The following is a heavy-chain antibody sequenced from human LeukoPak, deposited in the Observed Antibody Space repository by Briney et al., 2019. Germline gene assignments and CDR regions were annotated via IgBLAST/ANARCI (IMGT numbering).Heavy chain of an antibody. CDR1: GGSISSSNW. V-gene: IGHV4-4*02. CDR3: ARRMVRGVIIFHYYYGMDV. J-gene: IGHJ6*02. Sequence: PSETLSLTCAVSGGSISSSNWWSWVRQPPGTGLEWIGEIYHSGSTNYNPSLKSRVTISVDKSKNQFSLKLSSVTAADTAVYYCARRMVRGVIIFHYYYGMDVWGQGTTVTVSS. D-gene: IGHD3-10*01. CDR2: IYHSGST.